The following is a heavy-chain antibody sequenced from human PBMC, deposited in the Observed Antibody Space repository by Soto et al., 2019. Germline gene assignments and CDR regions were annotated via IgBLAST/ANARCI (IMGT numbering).Heavy chain of an antibody. CDR2: ISGSGGST. Sequence: EVQLLESGGGLIQPGGSLRLSCAASGLTFSSYAMSWVRQAPGKGLGWVSAISGSGGSTYYADSVKGRFTISRDNSKNPRHLQMNSLRAEDPAVYYCAKDHLYIRGVIHNWFDPWGKGTLVTVSS. CDR3: AKDHLYIRGVIHNWFDP. J-gene: IGHJ5*02. D-gene: IGHD3-10*02. CDR1: GLTFSSYA. V-gene: IGHV3-23*01.